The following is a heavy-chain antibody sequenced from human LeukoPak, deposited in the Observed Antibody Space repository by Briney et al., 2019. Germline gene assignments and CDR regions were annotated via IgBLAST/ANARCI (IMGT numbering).Heavy chain of an antibody. J-gene: IGHJ4*02. V-gene: IGHV3-11*04. D-gene: IGHD3-16*02. CDR3: AKDYVWGSYRWESYFDY. CDR2: ISSSGSTI. Sequence: KPGGSLRLSCAASGFTFSDYYMSWIRQAPGRGLECVSYISSSGSTIYYADAVKGRFTISRDNATNSLYLQMNSLRAEDTAVYYCAKDYVWGSYRWESYFDYWGQGTLVTVSS. CDR1: GFTFSDYY.